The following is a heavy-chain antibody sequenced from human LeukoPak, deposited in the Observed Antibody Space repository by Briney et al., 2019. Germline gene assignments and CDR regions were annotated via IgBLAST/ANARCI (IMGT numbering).Heavy chain of an antibody. J-gene: IGHJ4*02. CDR2: INHNHGS. Sequence: MTSETLSLTCSVSGQSVSEYYWTWMRQPPGKGLEWIGEINHNHGSKYNPSLNSRATISLDTSKNQFSLSLHSVTAADSAVYYCARDDYYFDSWGQGTLVAVSS. V-gene: IGHV4-34*01. CDR1: GQSVSEYY. CDR3: ARDDYYFDS. D-gene: IGHD3-3*01.